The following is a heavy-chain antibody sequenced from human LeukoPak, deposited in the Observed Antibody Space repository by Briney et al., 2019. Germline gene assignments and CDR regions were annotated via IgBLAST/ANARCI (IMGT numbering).Heavy chain of an antibody. J-gene: IGHJ4*02. D-gene: IGHD3-22*01. V-gene: IGHV3-30-3*01. Sequence: GGSLRLSCAASGFTSSAMHWVRQAPGKGLEWVAVISYDGSNKYYADSVKGRFTISRDNSKNTLYLQMNSLRAEDTAVYYCARAREWLLLPFFDYWGQGTLVTVSS. CDR3: ARAREWLLLPFFDY. CDR1: GFTSSA. CDR2: ISYDGSNK.